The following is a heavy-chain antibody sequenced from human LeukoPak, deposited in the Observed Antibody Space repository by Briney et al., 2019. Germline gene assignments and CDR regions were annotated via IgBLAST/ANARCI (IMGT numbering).Heavy chain of an antibody. D-gene: IGHD2-2*01. CDR2: IYTSGST. J-gene: IGHJ4*02. CDR3: ARAHYQLLSLDY. CDR1: GGSISSGSYY. V-gene: IGHV4-61*02. Sequence: ASQTLSLTCTVSGGSISSGSYYWSRIRQPAGKGLEWIGRIYTSGSTNYNPSLKSRVTISVDTSKNQFSLKLSSVTAADTAVYYCARAHYQLLSLDYWGQGTLVTVSS.